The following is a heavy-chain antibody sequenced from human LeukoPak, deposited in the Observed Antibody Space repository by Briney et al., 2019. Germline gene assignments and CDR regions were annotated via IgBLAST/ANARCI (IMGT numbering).Heavy chain of an antibody. V-gene: IGHV4-4*08. D-gene: IGHD3-10*01. CDR3: AREGLAMVRGVIPKEAWGWFDP. CDR1: GFTFSSYE. Sequence: PGGSLRLSCAASGFTFSSYEMNWVRQAPGKGLEWIGRMYTSGSTNYNPSLKSRATISLDTSKNQFSLKLSSVTAADTAVYYCAREGLAMVRGVIPKEAWGWFDPWGQGTLVTVSS. J-gene: IGHJ5*02. CDR2: MYTSGST.